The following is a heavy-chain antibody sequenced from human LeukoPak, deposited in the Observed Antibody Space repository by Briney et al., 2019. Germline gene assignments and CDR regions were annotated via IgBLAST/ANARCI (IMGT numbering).Heavy chain of an antibody. Sequence: GGSLRLSCAASGFTFSSYWMSWVRQAPGKGLGWVANIKQDGSEKYYVDSVKGRFTISRDNAKNSLYLQMNSLRAEDTAVYYCARENEYDAFDIWGQGTMVTVSS. J-gene: IGHJ3*02. CDR1: GFTFSSYW. CDR2: IKQDGSEK. CDR3: ARENEYDAFDI. V-gene: IGHV3-7*01. D-gene: IGHD6-6*01.